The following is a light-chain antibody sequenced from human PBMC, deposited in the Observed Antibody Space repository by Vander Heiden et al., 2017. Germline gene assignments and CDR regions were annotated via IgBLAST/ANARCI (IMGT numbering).Light chain of an antibody. Sequence: VMTPSPLSLPVTPGEPASISCRSSQSLLHSNGYNYLDWYLQKPGQAPQLLIYLGSNRASGVPDRFSGSGSGTDFTLKISRGEAEDVGVYYCMQALQTPMYTFGQGTKLEIK. CDR2: LGS. CDR3: MQALQTPMYT. J-gene: IGKJ2*01. CDR1: QSLLHSNGYNY. V-gene: IGKV2-28*01.